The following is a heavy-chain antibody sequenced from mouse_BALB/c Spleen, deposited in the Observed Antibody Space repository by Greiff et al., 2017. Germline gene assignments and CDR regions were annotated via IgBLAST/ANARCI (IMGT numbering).Heavy chain of an antibody. Sequence: EVQLVESGGGLVKPGGSLKLSCAASGFTFSDYYMYWVRQTPGKRLEWVATISDGGSYTYYPDSVKGRFTISRDNAKNNLYLQMSSLKSEDTAMYYCARDPLYRGAMDYWGQGTSVTVSS. CDR3: ARDPLYRGAMDY. CDR1: GFTFSDYY. V-gene: IGHV5-4*02. CDR2: ISDGGSYT. D-gene: IGHD2-12*01. J-gene: IGHJ4*01.